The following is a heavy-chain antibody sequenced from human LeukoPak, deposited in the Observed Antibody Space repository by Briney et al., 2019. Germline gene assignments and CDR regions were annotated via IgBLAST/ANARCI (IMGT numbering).Heavy chain of an antibody. CDR2: IIPIFGTQ. J-gene: IGHJ4*02. D-gene: IGHD1-26*01. CDR1: GGTLSSYV. CDR3: ARGYRSGSTHFDY. Sequence: SVTVSCKASGGTLSSYVITWVRQAPGQGLELMGGIIPIFGTQNYEQKFQGRVTITADESTSTAYMELSSLRSDDTAVYFCARGYRSGSTHFDYWGQGTLVTVSS. V-gene: IGHV1-69*13.